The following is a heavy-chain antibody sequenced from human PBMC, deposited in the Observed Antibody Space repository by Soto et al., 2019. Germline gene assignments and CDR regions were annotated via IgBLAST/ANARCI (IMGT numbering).Heavy chain of an antibody. Sequence: HPGGSLRLSCSASGFTFSSYWMHWVRQAPGKGLVWVSRINSDGSSTSYADSVKGRFTISRDNAKNTLYLQMNSLRAEDTAVYYCARNLLTGYYLAHWGQGTLVTVS. V-gene: IGHV3-74*01. CDR1: GFTFSSYW. D-gene: IGHD3-9*01. CDR2: INSDGSST. CDR3: ARNLLTGYYLAH. J-gene: IGHJ4*02.